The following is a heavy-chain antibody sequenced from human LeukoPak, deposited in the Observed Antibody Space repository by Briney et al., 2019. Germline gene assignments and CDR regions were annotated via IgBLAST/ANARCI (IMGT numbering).Heavy chain of an antibody. V-gene: IGHV4-34*01. CDR1: GGSFSGFY. Sequence: SETLSLTCAVYGGSFSGFYWSWIRQPPGKGLEWIGEINHSGSTSYNPSLKSRVTISVDTSKNQFSLKLSSVTAADTAVYYCARGTAAAGTYYYGMDVWGQGTTVTVSS. CDR3: ARGTAAAGTYYYGMDV. CDR2: INHSGST. D-gene: IGHD6-13*01. J-gene: IGHJ6*02.